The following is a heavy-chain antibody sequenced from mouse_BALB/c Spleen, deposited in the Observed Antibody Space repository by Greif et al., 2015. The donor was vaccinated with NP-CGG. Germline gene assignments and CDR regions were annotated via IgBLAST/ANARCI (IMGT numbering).Heavy chain of an antibody. CDR1: GYTFTDYA. CDR2: ISTYYGDA. V-gene: IGHV1S137*01. Sequence: VQLQQSGAELVRPGISVKISCKGSGYTFTDYAMHWVKQSHAKSLEWIGVISTYYGDASYNQKFKGKATMTVDKSSSTAYMELARLTSEDSAIYYCARWGLRTFDALDYWGQGTTLTVSS. J-gene: IGHJ2*01. CDR3: ARWGLRTFDALDY. D-gene: IGHD2-4*01.